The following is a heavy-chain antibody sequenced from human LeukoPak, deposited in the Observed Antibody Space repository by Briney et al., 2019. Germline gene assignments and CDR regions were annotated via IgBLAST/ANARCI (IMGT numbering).Heavy chain of an antibody. CDR2: IYYSGST. Sequence: PSETLSLTCTVSGGSISSYYWSWIRQPPGKGLEWIGYIYYSGSTNYNPSLKSRVTISVDTSKNQFSLKLSSVTAADTAVYYCAGSGYDLFDYWGQGTLVTVSS. V-gene: IGHV4-59*08. CDR1: GGSISSYY. J-gene: IGHJ4*02. D-gene: IGHD5-12*01. CDR3: AGSGYDLFDY.